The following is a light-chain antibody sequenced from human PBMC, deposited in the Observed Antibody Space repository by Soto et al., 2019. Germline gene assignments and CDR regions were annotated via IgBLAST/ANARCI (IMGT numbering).Light chain of an antibody. CDR1: TGSIASNY. CDR2: EDN. J-gene: IGLJ3*02. Sequence: NFMLTQPHSVSESPGKTVIISCTRSTGSIASNYVQWYQQRPGSSPTTVVYEDNQRSSGVPDRFSGSIDSSSNSASLTISGLETEDEADYFCQSYDATNQVCGGGTQLNVL. V-gene: IGLV6-57*01. CDR3: QSYDATNQV.